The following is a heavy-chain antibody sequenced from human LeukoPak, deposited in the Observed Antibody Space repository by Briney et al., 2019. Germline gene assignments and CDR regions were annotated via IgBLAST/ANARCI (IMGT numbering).Heavy chain of an antibody. CDR1: GGSISSGGYS. CDR3: ARSGAGGYTHRRYNWFDP. J-gene: IGHJ5*02. D-gene: IGHD5-24*01. V-gene: IGHV4-31*03. CDR2: IYYSGST. Sequence: SETLSLTCTVSGGSISSGGYSWSWIRQHPGKGLEWIGYIYYSGSTYYNPSLKSRVTISVDTSKNQFSLKLSSVTAADTAVYYCARSGAGGYTHRRYNWFDPWGQGTLVTVSS.